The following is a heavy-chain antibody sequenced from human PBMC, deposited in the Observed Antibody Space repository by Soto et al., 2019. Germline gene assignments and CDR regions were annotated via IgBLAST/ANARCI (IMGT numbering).Heavy chain of an antibody. CDR2: ISDGDGDT. CDR3: AKGRTYFDF. V-gene: IGHV3-23*04. Sequence: EVQLVESGGDLVQPGGSLRLSCAASGFTFSDYAMTWVRQAPGKGLEWVSDISDGDGDTHYADSVRGRFVISRYNSKNPLFLEMNRLRAEDAAVYYCAKGRTYFDFWGQGSLVTVSS. CDR1: GFTFSDYA. J-gene: IGHJ4*02.